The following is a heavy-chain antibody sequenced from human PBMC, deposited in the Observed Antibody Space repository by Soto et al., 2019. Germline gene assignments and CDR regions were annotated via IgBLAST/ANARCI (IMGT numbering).Heavy chain of an antibody. Sequence: QVQLVQSGGGVVQPGRSLRLSCAASGFTLSDFAMHWVRQAPGKGLEWVALISNDGGIEHYGDSVRGRFTISRDNSTHMLYLQTTSLRVEATAVYSSARAVPGMDVWGPGPTVTVSS. V-gene: IGHV3-30-3*01. CDR1: GFTLSDFA. CDR3: ARAVPGMDV. CDR2: ISNDGGIE. J-gene: IGHJ6*02.